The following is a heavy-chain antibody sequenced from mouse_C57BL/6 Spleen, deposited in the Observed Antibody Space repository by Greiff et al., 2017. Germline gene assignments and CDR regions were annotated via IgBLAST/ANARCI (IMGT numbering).Heavy chain of an antibody. CDR3: ARRGYYGNYDYAMDY. D-gene: IGHD2-1*01. CDR2: IDPSDSYT. V-gene: IGHV1-69*01. CDR1: GYTFTSYW. Sequence: QVQLQQSGAELVMPGASVKLSCKASGYTFTSYWMHWVKQRPGQGLEWIGEIDPSDSYTNYNQKFKGKSTLTVDKSSSTAYMQLSSLTSEDSAVYYCARRGYYGNYDYAMDYWGQGTSVTVSS. J-gene: IGHJ4*01.